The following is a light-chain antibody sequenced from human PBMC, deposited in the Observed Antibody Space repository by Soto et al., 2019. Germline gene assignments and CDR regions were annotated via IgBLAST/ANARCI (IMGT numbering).Light chain of an antibody. J-gene: IGKJ4*01. CDR1: QRIDFY. CDR2: GAS. V-gene: IGKV1-27*01. Sequence: DIQMTQSPSSLSASAGYRVTITCRASQRIDFYFNWYQQIPGQAPKLLIYGASNLQSGVPSRFSGSGSGTDFPLTIDSLQPEDVATYYCQKYNSAPLTFGGGTKVDI. CDR3: QKYNSAPLT.